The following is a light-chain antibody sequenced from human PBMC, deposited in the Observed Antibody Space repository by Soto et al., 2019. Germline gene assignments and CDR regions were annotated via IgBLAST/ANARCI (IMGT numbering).Light chain of an antibody. V-gene: IGKV2-30*02. CDR1: QSLIHSDGNTY. J-gene: IGKJ1*01. CDR2: EVS. Sequence: DVVMTQSPLSLPVTLGQPASISCRSSQSLIHSDGNTYLSWFQQRPGQSPRRLIYEVSDRDSGVPERLTGSGSGTDFALKSSRVEAEDVGVYYCLQGTHWPWTFGQGTEVEIK. CDR3: LQGTHWPWT.